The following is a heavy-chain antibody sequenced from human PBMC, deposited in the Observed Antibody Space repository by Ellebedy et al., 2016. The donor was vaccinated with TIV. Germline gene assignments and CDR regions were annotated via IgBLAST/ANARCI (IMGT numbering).Heavy chain of an antibody. D-gene: IGHD3-22*01. J-gene: IGHJ4*02. Sequence: AASVKVSCKASGYTLSLYNMHWVRQAPGQRPEWMGWIDTGNGNTKYSQKFQGRVTITRDTSASTAYMDLSSLRSEDTAVYYCAREGDVSWYDRRGYCDYWGQGTLVTVSS. V-gene: IGHV1-3*04. CDR3: AREGDVSWYDRRGYCDY. CDR1: GYTLSLYN. CDR2: IDTGNGNT.